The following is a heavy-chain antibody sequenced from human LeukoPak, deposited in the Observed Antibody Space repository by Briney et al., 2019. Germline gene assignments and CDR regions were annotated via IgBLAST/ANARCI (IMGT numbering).Heavy chain of an antibody. CDR3: AKSSGWNYYYYYMDV. Sequence: GGSLRLSCAASGFTFSNYGMNWVHQAPGKGLEWVSSISSSSTYIYYADSVKGRFTISRDNAKNSLYLQMNSLRAEDTAVYYCAKSSGWNYYYYYMDVWGKGTTVIASS. CDR1: GFTFSNYG. CDR2: ISSSSTYI. V-gene: IGHV3-21*01. J-gene: IGHJ6*03. D-gene: IGHD6-19*01.